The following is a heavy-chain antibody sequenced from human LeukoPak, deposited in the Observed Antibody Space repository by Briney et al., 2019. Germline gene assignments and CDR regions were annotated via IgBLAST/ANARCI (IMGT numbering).Heavy chain of an antibody. D-gene: IGHD1-26*01. V-gene: IGHV3-7*01. Sequence: GGSLRLSCAASGFTFSRYWMTWVRQAPGTGLELVANIKEDGSEKYYVDSVKGRFTISRDNAKISLYLQMNSLRAEDTAVYYCAYGGSYYVAWGQGTLVTVSS. J-gene: IGHJ5*02. CDR1: GFTFSRYW. CDR2: IKEDGSEK. CDR3: AYGGSYYVA.